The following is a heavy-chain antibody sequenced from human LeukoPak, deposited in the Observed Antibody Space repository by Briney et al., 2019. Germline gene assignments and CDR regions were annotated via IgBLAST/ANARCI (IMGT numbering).Heavy chain of an antibody. CDR3: ARDSGYSYGYGY. CDR1: GSSISGGYY. CDR2: IYHRGST. J-gene: IGHJ4*02. D-gene: IGHD5-18*01. V-gene: IGHV4-38-2*02. Sequence: SETLSLTCAVSGSSISGGYYWGWIRQPPGKGLEWIGSIYHRGSTYYNASLQSRVTISVDTSKNQFSLKLSSVTAADTAVYYCARDSGYSYGYGYWGQGTLVTVSS.